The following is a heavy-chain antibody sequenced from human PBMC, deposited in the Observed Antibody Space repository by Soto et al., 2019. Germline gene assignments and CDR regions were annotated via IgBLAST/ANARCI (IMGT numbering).Heavy chain of an antibody. CDR2: IIPILGIA. CDR3: AASPLAVYRYYYYYMDV. V-gene: IGHV1-69*02. J-gene: IGHJ6*03. Sequence: GASVKVSCKASGGTFSSYTISWVRQAPGQGLEWMGRIIPILGIANYAQKFQGRVTITADKSTSTAYMELSSLRSEDTAVYYCAASPLAVYRYYYYYMDVWGKGTTVTVSS. CDR1: GGTFSSYT. D-gene: IGHD3-16*02.